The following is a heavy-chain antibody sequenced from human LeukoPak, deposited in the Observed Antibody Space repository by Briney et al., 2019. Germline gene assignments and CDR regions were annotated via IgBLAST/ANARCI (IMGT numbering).Heavy chain of an antibody. CDR1: GFTFSSYA. V-gene: IGHV3-30*04. CDR2: ISYDGSNK. J-gene: IGHJ6*02. CDR3: ARDNIPFYYYYGMDV. Sequence: GGSLRLSCAASGFTFSSYAMHWVRQAPGKGLEWVAVISYDGSNKYYADSVKGRFTISRDNSKNTLYLQMNSLRAEDTAVYYCARDNIPFYYYYGMDVWGQGTTVTVS.